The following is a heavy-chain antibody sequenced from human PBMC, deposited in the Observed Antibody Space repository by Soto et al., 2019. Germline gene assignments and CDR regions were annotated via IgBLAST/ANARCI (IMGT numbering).Heavy chain of an antibody. V-gene: IGHV3-33*01. CDR3: ASISGSGHLGWFDP. CDR1: GFTFNTYG. Sequence: GGSLRLSCISSGFTFNTYGMFWARQAPGTGLEWVAGIWYDGSYRYYVDSVKGRFTVSRDNSKNTVYLEMNNLRAEDTAVYYCASISGSGHLGWFDPWGQGTLVTVSS. CDR2: IWYDGSYR. D-gene: IGHD3-10*01. J-gene: IGHJ5*02.